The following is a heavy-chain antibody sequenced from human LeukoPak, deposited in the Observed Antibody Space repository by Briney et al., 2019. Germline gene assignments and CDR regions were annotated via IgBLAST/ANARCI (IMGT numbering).Heavy chain of an antibody. Sequence: GGSLRLSCAASGFTFSSYSMNWVRQAPGKGLEWVSSISSSSSYIYYADSMKGRFTISRDNAKNSLYLQMNSLRAEDTAVYYCARDHPGRYCSGCSCSGYSFDYWGQGTLVTVSS. CDR1: GFTFSSYS. V-gene: IGHV3-21*01. CDR3: ARDHPGRYCSGCSCSGYSFDY. J-gene: IGHJ4*02. D-gene: IGHD2-15*01. CDR2: ISSSSSYI.